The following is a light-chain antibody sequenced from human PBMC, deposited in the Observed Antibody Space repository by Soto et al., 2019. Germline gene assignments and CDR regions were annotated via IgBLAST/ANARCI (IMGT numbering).Light chain of an antibody. J-gene: IGLJ1*01. CDR2: VVT. CDR1: SSDIGGYNY. V-gene: IGLV2-14*01. Sequence: QSVLTQPASVSGSPVQSITISCTGTSSDIGGYNYVSWYQQHPGKAPKLMIYVVTRRPSGVSNRFSGSKSGNTASLTISGLQAEDEADYYCSSYTTSGTYVFGTGTKVTVL. CDR3: SSYTTSGTYV.